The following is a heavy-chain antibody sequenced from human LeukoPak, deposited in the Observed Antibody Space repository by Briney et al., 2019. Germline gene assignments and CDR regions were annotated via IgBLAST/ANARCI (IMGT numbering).Heavy chain of an antibody. Sequence: GGSLRLSCAASGFTFGSYAMNWVRQAPGKGLEWVSSITDSSSYIYYADSLKGRFTISRDNAKNSLYLQMNSLRAEDTAVYYCARGGVSSLDYYYYYMDVWGKGTTVTISS. CDR3: ARGGVSSLDYYYYYMDV. J-gene: IGHJ6*03. CDR1: GFTFGSYA. D-gene: IGHD2-15*01. V-gene: IGHV3-21*01. CDR2: ITDSSSYI.